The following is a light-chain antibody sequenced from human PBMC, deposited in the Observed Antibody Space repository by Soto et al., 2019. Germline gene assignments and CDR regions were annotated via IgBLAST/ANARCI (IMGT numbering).Light chain of an antibody. V-gene: IGKV1-9*01. J-gene: IGKJ2*02. Sequence: DIQLTQSPSFLSASVGDRVTITCRASQGVNTFLAWYQQKPGKAPKLLIYDASTLHTGVPSRFSGSGSRTDFTLTIPYVQPEDFATYYCQQFNSYPRTFGQGTKLQIK. CDR2: DAS. CDR3: QQFNSYPRT. CDR1: QGVNTF.